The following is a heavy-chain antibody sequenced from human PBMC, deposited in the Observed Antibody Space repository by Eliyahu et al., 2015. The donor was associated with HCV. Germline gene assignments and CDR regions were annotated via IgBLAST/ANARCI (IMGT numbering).Heavy chain of an antibody. CDR1: GFTFDXYA. J-gene: IGHJ4*02. V-gene: IGHV3-43D*04. CDR2: ISWDGGST. D-gene: IGHD3-22*01. Sequence: EVQLVESGGVVVQPGGSLRLSCAASGFTFDXYAMYWVRQAPGKGLEWVSLISWDGGSTYYADSVKGRFTISRDNSKNSLYLQMNSLRAEDTALYYCAKDMRYYDSSGPLDYWGQGTLVTVSS. CDR3: AKDMRYYDSSGPLDY.